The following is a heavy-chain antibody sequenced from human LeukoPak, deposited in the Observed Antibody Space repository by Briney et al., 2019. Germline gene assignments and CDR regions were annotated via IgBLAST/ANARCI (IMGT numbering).Heavy chain of an antibody. Sequence: PGGSLRLSCAASGFTFSSYAMSWVRQAPGKGLEWVSAISGSSGSTYYADSVKGRFTISRDNSKNTLYLQMNSLRAEDTAVYYCAKDYYILTGSEYWGQGTLVTVSS. CDR2: ISGSSGST. CDR1: GFTFSSYA. CDR3: AKDYYILTGSEY. J-gene: IGHJ4*02. V-gene: IGHV3-23*01. D-gene: IGHD3-9*01.